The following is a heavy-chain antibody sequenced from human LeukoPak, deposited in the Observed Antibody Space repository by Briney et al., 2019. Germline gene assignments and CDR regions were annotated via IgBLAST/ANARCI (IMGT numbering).Heavy chain of an antibody. D-gene: IGHD3-10*01. CDR2: VYYTGRT. V-gene: IGHV4-59*08. CDR3: ARHMSVSYDAFDL. Sequence: SSETLSLTCTVSGGSLTGYYWSWIRQPPGKGLEWIAYVYYTGRTLYNPSLESRVTISVDTSKTHLSLKLTSVTAADTAVFYCARHMSVSYDAFDLWGRGTPVTVSS. CDR1: GGSLTGYY. J-gene: IGHJ3*01.